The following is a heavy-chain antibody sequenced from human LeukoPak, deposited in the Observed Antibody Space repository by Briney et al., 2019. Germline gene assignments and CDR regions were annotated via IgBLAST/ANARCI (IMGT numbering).Heavy chain of an antibody. CDR1: GFTFSSYS. CDR3: ARDRQQLIIYYFDY. J-gene: IGHJ4*02. CDR2: ISSSSSYI. Sequence: GGSLRLSCAASGFTFSSYSMNWVRQVPGKGLEWVSSISSSSSYIYYADSVKGRFTISRDNAKNSLYLQMNSLRAEDTAVYYCARDRQQLIIYYFDYWGQGTLVTVSS. D-gene: IGHD6-13*01. V-gene: IGHV3-21*01.